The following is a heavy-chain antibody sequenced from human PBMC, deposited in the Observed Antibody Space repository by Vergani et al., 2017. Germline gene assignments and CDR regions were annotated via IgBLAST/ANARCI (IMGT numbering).Heavy chain of an antibody. CDR2: INPNSGGT. D-gene: IGHD5-18*01. CDR1: GYTFTGYY. Sequence: QVQLVQSGAEVKKPGASVEVSCKASGYTFTGYYMHWVRQAPGQGLEWMGWINPNSGGTNYAQKFQGRVTMTRDTSISTAYMELSRLRSDDTAVYYCSRETXVGAATDDYYYMDVWGKGTTVTVSS. V-gene: IGHV1-2*02. J-gene: IGHJ6*03. CDR3: SRETXVGAATDDYYYMDV.